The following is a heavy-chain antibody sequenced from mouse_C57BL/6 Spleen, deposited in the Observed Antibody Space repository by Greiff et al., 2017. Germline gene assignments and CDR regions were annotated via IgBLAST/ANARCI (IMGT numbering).Heavy chain of an antibody. CDR1: GFTFSSYA. CDR3: ARDAGDYDDLGAMDY. Sequence: EVMLVESGGGLVKPGGSLKLSCAASGFTFSSYAMSWVRQTPEKRLAWVATISDGGSYTYYPDNVKGRFTISRDNAKNNLYLQMSHLKSEDTAMYYCARDAGDYDDLGAMDYWGQGTSVTVSS. CDR2: ISDGGSYT. J-gene: IGHJ4*01. D-gene: IGHD2-4*01. V-gene: IGHV5-4*01.